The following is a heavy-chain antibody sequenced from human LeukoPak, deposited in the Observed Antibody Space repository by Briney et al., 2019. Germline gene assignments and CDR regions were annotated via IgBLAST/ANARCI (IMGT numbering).Heavy chain of an antibody. CDR1: GYTFTGYY. J-gene: IGHJ6*02. V-gene: IGHV1-2*02. D-gene: IGHD2/OR15-2a*01. Sequence: VSVKVSCKVSGYTFTGYYMHWVRQAPGQGLEWMGWINPNSGGTNYAQKFQGRVTMTRDTSISTAYMELSRLRSDDTAVYYCARDVLSVRDYYYYGMDVWGQGTTVTVSS. CDR2: INPNSGGT. CDR3: ARDVLSVRDYYYYGMDV.